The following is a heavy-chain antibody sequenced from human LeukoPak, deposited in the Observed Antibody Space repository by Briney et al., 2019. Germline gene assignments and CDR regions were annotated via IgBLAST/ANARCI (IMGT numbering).Heavy chain of an antibody. Sequence: GGSLRLSCAVSGFTFSNYWMSWVRQAPGKGLEWVANIKQDGSEKYYVDSVKGRFTISRDNAKNSLYLQMNSLRAEDTAVYYCARGLDFWNTWGQGTLVTASS. V-gene: IGHV3-7*01. CDR3: ARGLDFWNT. D-gene: IGHD3/OR15-3a*01. CDR2: IKQDGSEK. CDR1: GFTFSNYW. J-gene: IGHJ4*02.